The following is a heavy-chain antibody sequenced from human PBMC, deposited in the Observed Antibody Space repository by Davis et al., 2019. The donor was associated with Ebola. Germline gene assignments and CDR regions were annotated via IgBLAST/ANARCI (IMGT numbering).Heavy chain of an antibody. J-gene: IGHJ4*02. CDR1: GFTFSTYT. D-gene: IGHD1-26*01. Sequence: GESLKISCVVSGFTFSTYTLNWVRQPPGKGLEWVSSISSSSSYIYYADSVRGRFTISRDNSKNTLLLQMYSLRVEDTAVYYCARGLWEEFDQWGQGTPVTVSS. CDR3: ARGLWEEFDQ. CDR2: ISSSSSYI. V-gene: IGHV3-21*04.